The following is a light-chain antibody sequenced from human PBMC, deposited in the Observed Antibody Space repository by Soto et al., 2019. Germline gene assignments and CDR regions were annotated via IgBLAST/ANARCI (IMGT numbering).Light chain of an antibody. J-gene: IGKJ2*01. CDR3: QQRQT. CDR2: DAS. Sequence: EIVLTQSPATLSLSPGERATLSCRASQSVSSYLAWYQQKPGQAPRLLIYDASNRATGIPARFSGSGSGTAFTLTISSLEPEDFAVYYCQQRQTFGQGTKLEIK. V-gene: IGKV3-11*01. CDR1: QSVSSY.